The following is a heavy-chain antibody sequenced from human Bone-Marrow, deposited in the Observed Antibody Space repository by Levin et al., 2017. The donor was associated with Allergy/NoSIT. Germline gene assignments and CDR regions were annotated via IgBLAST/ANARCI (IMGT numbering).Heavy chain of an antibody. CDR3: ARNRPCTGGSCDDAFDV. CDR1: GFAFRDFS. Sequence: GGSLRLSCAASGFAFRDFSLNWVRLAPGKGLEWVSSISPFNSFIYYSDSVKGRFTISRDNAENSLSLQMNSLRDDDTAVYFCARNRPCTGGSCDDAFDVWGQGTTVTVSS. J-gene: IGHJ3*01. D-gene: IGHD2-8*02. CDR2: ISPFNSFI. V-gene: IGHV3-21*01.